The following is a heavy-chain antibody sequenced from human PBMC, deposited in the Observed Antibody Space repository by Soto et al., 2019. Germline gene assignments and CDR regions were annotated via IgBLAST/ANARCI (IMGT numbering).Heavy chain of an antibody. CDR3: AKDLQAYGDYYYYYYGMDV. CDR1: GFTFTTFS. Sequence: QVQLVESGGGVVQPGGSLRLSCTASGFTFTTFSIHWVRQAPGKGLEWVALISYDGHNKYYSDSVKGRFTISRDNYKNTLSLQMNSLRAEDTAVYYCAKDLQAYGDYYYYYYGMDVWGQGTTVSVSS. J-gene: IGHJ6*02. D-gene: IGHD4-17*01. V-gene: IGHV3-30*18. CDR2: ISYDGHNK.